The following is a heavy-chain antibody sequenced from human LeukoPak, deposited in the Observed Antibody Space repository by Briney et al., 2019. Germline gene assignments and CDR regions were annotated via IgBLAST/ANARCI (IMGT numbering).Heavy chain of an antibody. CDR3: ARGRVSSSTWHSTYYNYFYMDV. J-gene: IGHJ6*03. Sequence: PSETLSLTCSVSDDSITMYYWTWIRQPPGKGLEWIGYVDHTGITNFSPPLNGRVSISRDTTKNLFSLRVRSVTAADTAVYFCARGRVSSSTWHSTYYNYFYMDVWGKGTTVTVSS. V-gene: IGHV4-59*01. CDR2: VDHTGIT. D-gene: IGHD5-12*01. CDR1: DDSITMYY.